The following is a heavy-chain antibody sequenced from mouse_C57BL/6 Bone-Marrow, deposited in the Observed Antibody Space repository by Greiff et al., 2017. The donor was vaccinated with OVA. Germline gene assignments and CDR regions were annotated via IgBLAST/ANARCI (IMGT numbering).Heavy chain of an antibody. J-gene: IGHJ2*01. D-gene: IGHD2-1*01. Sequence: EVKLMESGGDLVKPGGSLKLSCAASGFTFSSYGMSWVRQTPDKRLEWVATISSGGSYTYYPDSVKGRFTISRANDKNTLYLQMSSRKSEETAMDYCARRGYYGNYHYWGQGTTLTVSS. CDR3: ARRGYYGNYHY. CDR2: ISSGGSYT. CDR1: GFTFSSYG. V-gene: IGHV5-6*02.